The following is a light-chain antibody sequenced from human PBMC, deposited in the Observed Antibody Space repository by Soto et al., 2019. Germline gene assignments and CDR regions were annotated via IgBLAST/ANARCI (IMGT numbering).Light chain of an antibody. CDR2: DVN. V-gene: IGLV2-14*01. Sequence: QSVLTQPASVSGSPGQSITISCTGTSSDVGGYDYVSWYQQLPGKAPKLLIYDVNNRPSGVSHRFSGSKSGNTASLTISGLQADFYADYYCSSYSGISTFVFGTGTIVTVL. J-gene: IGLJ1*01. CDR1: SSDVGGYDY. CDR3: SSYSGISTFV.